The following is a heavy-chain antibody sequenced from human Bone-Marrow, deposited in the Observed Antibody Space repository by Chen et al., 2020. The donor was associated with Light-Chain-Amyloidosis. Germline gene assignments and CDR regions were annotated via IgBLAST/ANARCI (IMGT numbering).Heavy chain of an antibody. CDR3: ARRRDGYNFDY. Sequence: QLEQSGPEVKKPGESLKISCKGSGYTFPNYWFGWVRQMPGKGLEWMGVIYPDDSDARYSPSFYGQVXXXXDXSXXXXXXXWXXXXASDTAMYYCARRRDGYNFDYWGQGTLVTVSS. CDR1: GYTFPNYW. D-gene: IGHD5-12*01. V-gene: IGHV5-51*01. CDR2: IYPDDSDA. J-gene: IGHJ4*02.